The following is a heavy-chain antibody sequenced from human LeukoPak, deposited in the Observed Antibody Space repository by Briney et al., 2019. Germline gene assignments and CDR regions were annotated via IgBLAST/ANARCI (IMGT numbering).Heavy chain of an antibody. CDR1: DGSFSGYY. J-gene: IGHJ3*02. V-gene: IGHV4-34*01. Sequence: SETLSLTCAVYDGSFSGYYWSWIRQPPGKGLEWIGEINHSGSTNYNPSLKSRVTIPVDTSKNQFSLKLSSVTAADTAVYYCAVDLVGPAAISSDAFDIWGQGTMVTVSS. D-gene: IGHD2-2*01. CDR2: INHSGST. CDR3: AVDLVGPAAISSDAFDI.